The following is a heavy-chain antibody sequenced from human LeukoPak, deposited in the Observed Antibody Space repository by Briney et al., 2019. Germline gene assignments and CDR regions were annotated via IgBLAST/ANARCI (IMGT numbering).Heavy chain of an antibody. D-gene: IGHD6-13*01. CDR2: INHSGST. CDR1: GGSFSGYY. CDR3: ARGYSSSRPH. J-gene: IGHJ4*02. V-gene: IGHV4-34*01. Sequence: PSETLSLTCAVYGGSFSGYYWSWIRQPPGKGLEWIGEINHSGSTNYNPSLKSRVTISVDTSKNQFSLKLSSVTAADTAVYYCARGYSSSRPHWGQGTLVTVSS.